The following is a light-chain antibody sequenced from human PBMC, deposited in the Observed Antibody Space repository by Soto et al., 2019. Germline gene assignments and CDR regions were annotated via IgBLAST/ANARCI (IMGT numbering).Light chain of an antibody. J-gene: IGLJ2*01. CDR2: SNN. CDR1: SSNIGTNT. CDR3: AAWDDSLNGVV. V-gene: IGLV1-44*01. Sequence: QSVLTQPPSASGTPGQRVTISCSGSSSNIGTNTVNWYQQLPGTAPKLLIYSNNQRPSGVPDRFSGSKSGTSASLAISGLQSEDEADYYCAAWDDSLNGVVFGGGTQQIVL.